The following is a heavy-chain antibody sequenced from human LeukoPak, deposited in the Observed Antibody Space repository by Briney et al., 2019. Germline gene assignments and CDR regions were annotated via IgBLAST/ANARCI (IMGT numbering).Heavy chain of an antibody. V-gene: IGHV3-30-3*01. Sequence: PGGSLRLSCAASGFTFSSYAMHWVRQAPGKGLEWVAVISYDGSNKYYADSVKGRFTISRDNSKNTLYLQMNSLRAEDTAVYYCARDGRYDFWSGYYSQYYFDYWGQGTLVTVSS. J-gene: IGHJ4*02. D-gene: IGHD3-3*01. CDR1: GFTFSSYA. CDR3: ARDGRYDFWSGYYSQYYFDY. CDR2: ISYDGSNK.